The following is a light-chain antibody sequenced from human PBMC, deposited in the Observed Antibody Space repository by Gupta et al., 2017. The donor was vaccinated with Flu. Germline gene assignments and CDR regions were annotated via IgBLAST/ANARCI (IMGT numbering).Light chain of an antibody. CDR3: SSCTSSTTVV. Sequence: TSSDIGSYNYVSWYQQHPGKAPKLLIYGVTNRPSGVPNRFSGSKSGDTASLTISGLQAEDEADYYCSSCTSSTTVVFGGGTKLTVL. J-gene: IGLJ2*01. V-gene: IGLV2-14*01. CDR2: GVT. CDR1: SSDIGSYNY.